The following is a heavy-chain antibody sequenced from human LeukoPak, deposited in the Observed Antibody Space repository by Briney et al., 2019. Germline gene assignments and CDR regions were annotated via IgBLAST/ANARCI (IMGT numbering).Heavy chain of an antibody. V-gene: IGHV1-2*02. Sequence: ASVKVSCKASGYTFTGYYMHWVRQAPGQGLEWMGWINPNSGGTNYAQKFQGRVTMTRDTSISTAYMELSRLTSDDTAVYYCTRDDIVGARDFDYWGQGTLVTVSS. CDR2: INPNSGGT. CDR1: GYTFTGYY. CDR3: TRDDIVGARDFDY. J-gene: IGHJ4*02. D-gene: IGHD1-26*01.